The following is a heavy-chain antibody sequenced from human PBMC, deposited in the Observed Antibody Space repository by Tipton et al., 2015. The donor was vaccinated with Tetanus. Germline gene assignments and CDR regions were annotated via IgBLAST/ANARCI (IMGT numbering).Heavy chain of an antibody. Sequence: TLSLTCSVSGDSGSRHYWSWIRQPPGKGLERIGYIDHSGNTNYNPSLRSRVTMSLDTSKNQFSLKVTSVTAADTAVYFCTGDDYYDTSLRDYYGMDVWGPGTTVTVSS. CDR3: TGDDYYDTSLRDYYGMDV. V-gene: IGHV4-59*02. CDR2: IDHSGNT. J-gene: IGHJ6*02. CDR1: GDSGSRHY. D-gene: IGHD3-22*01.